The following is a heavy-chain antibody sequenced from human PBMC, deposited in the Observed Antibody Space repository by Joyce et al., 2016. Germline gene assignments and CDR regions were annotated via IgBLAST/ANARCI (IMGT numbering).Heavy chain of an antibody. D-gene: IGHD6-6*01. CDR2: ISGSGGSI. V-gene: IGHV3-23*01. CDR1: GFTFSSYA. CDR3: AKVAEGSAVYFYYMDV. J-gene: IGHJ6*03. Sequence: EVQLLESGGGLVQPAGSLRLSCAASGFTFSSYAMRWVRQAPGKGLGWVSVISGSGGSIYDADSVKGRFTFSRDNSKNTLYLQMNSLRAEDTAVYYCAKVAEGSAVYFYYMDVWGKGTTVTVSS.